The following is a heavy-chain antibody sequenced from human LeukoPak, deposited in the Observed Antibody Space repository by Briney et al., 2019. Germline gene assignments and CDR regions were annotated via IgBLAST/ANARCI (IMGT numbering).Heavy chain of an antibody. Sequence: GGSLRLSCAASGFTFSNAWMSWVRQAPGKGLEWVSYISSGSSTIYYADSVKGRFTISRDNAKKSLYLQMNSLRAEDTAVYYCARGDRYCSSTSCLRGAIGPWGQGTLVTVSS. J-gene: IGHJ5*02. D-gene: IGHD2-2*01. V-gene: IGHV3-48*01. CDR1: GFTFSNAW. CDR2: ISSGSSTI. CDR3: ARGDRYCSSTSCLRGAIGP.